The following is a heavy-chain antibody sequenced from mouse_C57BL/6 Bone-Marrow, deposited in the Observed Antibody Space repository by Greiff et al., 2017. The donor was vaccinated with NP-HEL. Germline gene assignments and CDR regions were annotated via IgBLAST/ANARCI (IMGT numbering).Heavy chain of an antibody. CDR2: ILPGSGST. CDR3: ARAYDYDWFAY. CDR1: GYTFTGYW. D-gene: IGHD2-4*01. Sequence: VKLQESGAELMKPGASVKLSCKATGYTFTGYWIEWVKQRPGHGLEWIGEILPGSGSTNYNEKFKGKATFTADTSSNTAYMQLNSLTTEDSAIYYCARAYDYDWFAYWGQGTLVTVSA. J-gene: IGHJ3*01. V-gene: IGHV1-9*01.